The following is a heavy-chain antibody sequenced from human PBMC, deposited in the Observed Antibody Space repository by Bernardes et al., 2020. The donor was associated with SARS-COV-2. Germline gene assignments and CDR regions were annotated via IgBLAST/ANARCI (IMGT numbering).Heavy chain of an antibody. D-gene: IGHD5-18*01. V-gene: IGHV4-34*01. CDR2: INHSGST. J-gene: IGHJ4*02. CDR1: GGSFSGYY. Sequence: SETLSLTCAVYGGSFSGYYWSWIRQPPGKGLEWIGEINHSGSTNYNPSLKSRVTISVDTSKNQFSLKLSSVTAEDTAVYYCARGIQLWTFGYWGQGTLVTVSS. CDR3: ARGIQLWTFGY.